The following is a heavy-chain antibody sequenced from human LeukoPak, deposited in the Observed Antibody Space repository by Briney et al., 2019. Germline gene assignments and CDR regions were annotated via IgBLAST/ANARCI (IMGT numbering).Heavy chain of an antibody. J-gene: IGHJ4*02. CDR2: ISAYNGNT. CDR1: GYTFTSYG. Sequence: RASVKVSCKASGYTFTSYGISWARQAPGQGLEWMGWISAYNGNTNYAQKLQGRVTMTTDTSTSTAYMELRSLRSDDTAVYYCARVGKLRYFDNHADYWGQGTLVTVSS. D-gene: IGHD3-9*01. CDR3: ARVGKLRYFDNHADY. V-gene: IGHV1-18*01.